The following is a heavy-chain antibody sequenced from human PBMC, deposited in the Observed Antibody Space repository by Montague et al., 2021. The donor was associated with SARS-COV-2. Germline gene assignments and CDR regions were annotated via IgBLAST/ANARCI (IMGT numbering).Heavy chain of an antibody. V-gene: IGHV6-1*01. CDR3: ARGWQKRFDP. D-gene: IGHD5-24*01. Sequence: NEYAISVKSRIPVNPDTSKNQFSLLLNSVTPEDTAVYYCARGWQKRFDPWGQGTLVTVSS. J-gene: IGHJ5*02. CDR2: N.